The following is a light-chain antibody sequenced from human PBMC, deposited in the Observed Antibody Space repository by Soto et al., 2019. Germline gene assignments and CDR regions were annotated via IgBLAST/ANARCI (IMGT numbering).Light chain of an antibody. V-gene: IGKV3-15*01. Sequence: ETVMTQSPDTLSVSPGESATLSCRASQDVSTNLAWFHHKPGQTPRLVLYGASKRATGTPARFSGSGSGRHFTLTISSLQSEDFGVYYCQHYNNWPPYSFGQGTKVDIK. CDR2: GAS. J-gene: IGKJ2*03. CDR1: QDVSTN. CDR3: QHYNNWPPYS.